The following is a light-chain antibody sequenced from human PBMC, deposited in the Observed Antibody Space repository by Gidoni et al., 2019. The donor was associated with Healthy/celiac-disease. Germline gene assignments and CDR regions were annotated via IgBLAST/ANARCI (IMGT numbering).Light chain of an antibody. CDR2: GAS. Sequence: IVLTSPPGSLSLSPGERATLSCRASQCVSSSYLAWYQQKPGQAPRLLNYGASSRATGIPDRFSGSGSGTDFTLTISRLEPEDFAVYYCQQYGSSPRTFGQGTKVEIK. J-gene: IGKJ1*01. CDR1: QCVSSSY. V-gene: IGKV3-20*01. CDR3: QQYGSSPRT.